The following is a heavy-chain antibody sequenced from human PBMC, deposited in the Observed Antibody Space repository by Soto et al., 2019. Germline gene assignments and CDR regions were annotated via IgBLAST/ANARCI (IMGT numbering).Heavy chain of an antibody. D-gene: IGHD3-16*01. CDR3: ARHNGPLYVGYYYDMDG. CDR2: IYYSGYT. V-gene: IGHV4-39*01. Sequence: SETLSLTCTVSGGSISSYYWGWIRQPPGKGLEWIGSIYYSGYTYYNPSLKSRVTISVDTSKNQFSLKLSSVTAADTAVYYCARHNGPLYVGYYYDMDGWGQGTTVTVSS. CDR1: GGSISSYY. J-gene: IGHJ6*02.